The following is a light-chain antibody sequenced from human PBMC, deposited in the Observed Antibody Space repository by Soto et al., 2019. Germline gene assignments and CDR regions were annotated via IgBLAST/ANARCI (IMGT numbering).Light chain of an antibody. Sequence: EIALTQSPATLSLSPGEIATLSCRASQSVTTNLAWYQQKPGQVPRLLVSGASTRSTDIPDRFSGSGSGTEFTLTISSLQSENFAVYYCQQFDSWPITVGQGTRLEIK. CDR2: GAS. V-gene: IGKV3-15*01. CDR1: QSVTTN. J-gene: IGKJ5*01. CDR3: QQFDSWPIT.